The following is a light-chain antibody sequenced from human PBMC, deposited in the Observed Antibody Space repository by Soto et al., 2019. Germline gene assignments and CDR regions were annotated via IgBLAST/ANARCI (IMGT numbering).Light chain of an antibody. CDR2: DAS. V-gene: IGKV1-5*01. CDR1: QSISGW. J-gene: IGKJ1*01. CDR3: QQYNTYST. Sequence: DIQMTQSPSTLSASVGDRVTITSRASQSISGWLAWYQQKPGKAPKLLIYDASSLKSGVPARFSGSGSGTEFTLTISSLQPDDFATYYCQQYNTYSTFGQGTKVDIK.